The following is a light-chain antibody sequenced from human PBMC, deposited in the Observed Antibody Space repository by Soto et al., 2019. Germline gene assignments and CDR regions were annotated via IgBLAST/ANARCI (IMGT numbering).Light chain of an antibody. J-gene: IGKJ4*01. V-gene: IGKV3D-15*01. Sequence: EMVITPAPATASLPPVGCGSRSFRASQSVDSNLAWYQQKPGQTPRLLMYGASTRPTGIPARFSGSGSGTEFTLTIISLQSEDSAVYYCQQYNDWPLTFGGGTKVDIK. CDR3: QQYNDWPLT. CDR1: QSVDSN. CDR2: GAS.